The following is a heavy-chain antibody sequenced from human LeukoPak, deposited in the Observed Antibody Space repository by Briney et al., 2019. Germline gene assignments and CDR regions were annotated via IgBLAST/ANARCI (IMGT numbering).Heavy chain of an antibody. CDR2: INTNTGNP. J-gene: IGHJ6*03. V-gene: IGHV7-4-1*02. CDR1: GYTFTSYA. D-gene: IGHD3-9*01. CDR3: ARDCYDILTGFYYYMDV. Sequence: ASVKVSCKASGYTFTSYAMNWVRQAPGQGLEWMGWINTNTGNPTYAQGFTGRFVFSLDTSVSTAYLQISSLKAEDTAVYYCARDCYDILTGFYYYMDVWGKGTTVTVSS.